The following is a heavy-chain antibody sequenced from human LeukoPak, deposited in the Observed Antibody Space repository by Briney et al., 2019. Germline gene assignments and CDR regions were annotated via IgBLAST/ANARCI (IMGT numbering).Heavy chain of an antibody. V-gene: IGHV3-9*01. CDR2: ISWNSGSI. CDR1: GFTFDNYA. D-gene: IGHD3-22*01. CDR3: AKAPYYDSSGYED. Sequence: PGRSLRLSCPASGFTFDNYAMHWVRQPPGKGREWVSGISWNSGSIGYADSVKGRFTISRDNAKNSLFLQMNSLRAEDTALYYCAKAPYYDSSGYEDWGQGTLVTVSS. J-gene: IGHJ4*02.